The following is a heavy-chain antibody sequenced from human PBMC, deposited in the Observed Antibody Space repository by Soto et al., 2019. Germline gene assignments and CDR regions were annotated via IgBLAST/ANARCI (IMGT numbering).Heavy chain of an antibody. J-gene: IGHJ3*02. D-gene: IGHD2-21*01. CDR1: GASISSRNYF. Sequence: PSETLSLTCTVSGASISSRNYFWGWIRQLPGKGLEWIAYMSYSGTTHYNPSLKTRLIISLDTSTNQFSLKLSSVTAADTAVYFCARYCSGGDCQYALDIWGQGTMVTVSS. V-gene: IGHV4-31*03. CDR3: ARYCSGGDCQYALDI. CDR2: MSYSGTT.